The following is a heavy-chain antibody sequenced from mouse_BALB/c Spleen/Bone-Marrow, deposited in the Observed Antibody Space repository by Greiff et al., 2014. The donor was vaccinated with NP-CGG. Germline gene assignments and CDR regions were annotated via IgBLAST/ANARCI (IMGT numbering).Heavy chain of an antibody. V-gene: IGHV1S56*01. CDR3: ARDYYGSSSFAY. Sequence: QVQLQQSGPELVKPGASVRISCKASGYTFTGYYIHWVKQRPGQGLEWIGWIYPGNVNTKYNEKFKGKATLTADKSSSTAYMQLSSLTSEDSAVYFCARDYYGSSSFAYWGQGTLVTVSA. CDR1: GYTFTGYY. CDR2: IYPGNVNT. D-gene: IGHD1-1*01. J-gene: IGHJ3*01.